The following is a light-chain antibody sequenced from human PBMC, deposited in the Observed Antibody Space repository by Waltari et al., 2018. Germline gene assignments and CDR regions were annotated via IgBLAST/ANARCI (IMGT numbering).Light chain of an antibody. J-gene: IGLJ2*01. CDR1: TLGDKY. CDR2: QDS. CDR3: QAWDSSTVV. V-gene: IGLV3-1*01. Sequence: SYELTQPPSVSVSPGQTARITCSGDTLGDKYACWYPQKPGQSPVLVIYQDSKRPSGIPERFSGSNSGNTATLTISGTQAMDEADYYCQAWDSSTVVFGGGTKLTVL.